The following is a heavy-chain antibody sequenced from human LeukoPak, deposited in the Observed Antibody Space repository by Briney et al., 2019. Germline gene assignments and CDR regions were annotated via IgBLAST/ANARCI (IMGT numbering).Heavy chain of an antibody. CDR1: GFSFSSYG. J-gene: IGHJ4*02. CDR3: AKDHRGGWSGYFDS. D-gene: IGHD6-19*01. CDR2: IWHDESAE. V-gene: IGHV3-33*06. Sequence: GGSLRLSCAASGFSFSSYGMYRVRQAPGKGLEWVAVIWHDESAEFYGDSVKGRFSISRDNSKNTLYLQMDRLRVEDTARYYCAKDHRGGWSGYFDSWGQGALVTVSS.